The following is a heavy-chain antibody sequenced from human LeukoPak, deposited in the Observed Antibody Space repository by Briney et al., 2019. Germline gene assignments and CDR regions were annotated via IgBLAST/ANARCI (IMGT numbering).Heavy chain of an antibody. D-gene: IGHD3-22*01. Sequence: GDSLRLSCAASGFTFTTYSMNWVREAPGKGLEWVSSISSSSSYIYYADSVKGRFTISRDNAKNSLYLQMNSLRAEDTAVYYCASAQYYYDSSGFDYWGQGTLVTVS. CDR3: ASAQYYYDSSGFDY. J-gene: IGHJ4*02. V-gene: IGHV3-21*01. CDR1: GFTFTTYS. CDR2: ISSSSSYI.